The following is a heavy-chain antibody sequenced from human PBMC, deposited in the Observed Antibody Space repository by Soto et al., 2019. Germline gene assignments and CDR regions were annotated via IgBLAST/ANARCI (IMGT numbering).Heavy chain of an antibody. CDR1: GFTFSRFA. CDR3: ARSALSSYYDSSGYNWFDP. D-gene: IGHD3-22*01. CDR2: ITKSSGNI. V-gene: IGHV3-21*01. Sequence: GGSLRLSCAFSGFTFSRFAMKLVRQAPGKGLEWVSCITKSSGNIYYADSVRGRFTISRDNAKNSLYLQMNSLRVEDTAVYYCARSALSSYYDSSGYNWFDPWGQGTLVTVSS. J-gene: IGHJ5*02.